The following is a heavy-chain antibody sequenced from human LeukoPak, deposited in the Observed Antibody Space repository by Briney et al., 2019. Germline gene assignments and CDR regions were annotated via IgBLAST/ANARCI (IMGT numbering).Heavy chain of an antibody. V-gene: IGHV1-8*01. J-gene: IGHJ6*02. CDR2: MNPNSGNT. D-gene: IGHD2-2*01. Sequence: ASEKVSCKASGYTFTSYDINWVRQATAQGLEWMGWMNPNSGNTGYAQKFQGRVTMTRNTSISTAYMELSSLRSEDTAVYYCARGQVLPAATYFYYYYGMDVWGQGTTVTVSS. CDR3: ARGQVLPAATYFYYYYGMDV. CDR1: GYTFTSYD.